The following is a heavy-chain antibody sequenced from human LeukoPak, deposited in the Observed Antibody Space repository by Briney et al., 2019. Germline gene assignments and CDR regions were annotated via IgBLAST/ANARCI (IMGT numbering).Heavy chain of an antibody. Sequence: PSETLSLTCAVYGGSFSGYYWSWIRQPPGKGLEWIGEINHSGSTNYNPSLKSRVTISVDTSKNQFSLKLSSVTAADTAVYYCGRVRFYRGAFDIWGQGTMVTVSS. V-gene: IGHV4-34*01. CDR1: GGSFSGYY. J-gene: IGHJ3*02. CDR3: GRVRFYRGAFDI. CDR2: INHSGST. D-gene: IGHD4-11*01.